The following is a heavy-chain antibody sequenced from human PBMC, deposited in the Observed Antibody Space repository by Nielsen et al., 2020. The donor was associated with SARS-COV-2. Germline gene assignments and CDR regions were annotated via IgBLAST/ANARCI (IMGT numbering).Heavy chain of an antibody. CDR3: AKDASIVGATF. J-gene: IGHJ4*02. CDR1: GFTFSSYA. Sequence: GESLKISCAASGFTFSSYAMSWVRQAPGKGLEWISVIYSGGSGTYYADSVKGRFTISRDNSKNTLYLQMDSLRAEDTAVYYCAKDASIVGATFWGQGTLVTVSS. V-gene: IGHV3-23*03. D-gene: IGHD1-26*01. CDR2: IYSGGSGT.